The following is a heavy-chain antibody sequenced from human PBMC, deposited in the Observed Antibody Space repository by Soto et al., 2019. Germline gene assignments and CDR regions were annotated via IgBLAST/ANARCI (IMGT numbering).Heavy chain of an antibody. CDR2: IFHDGTA. J-gene: IGHJ4*02. CDR1: GVSISSGNW. D-gene: IGHD3-10*01. V-gene: IGHV4-4*02. Sequence: SETLSLTCAVSGVSISSGNWWTWVRQTPQRGLEYIGEIFHDGTANYYPSFERRVAISVDTSKNQFSLKLTSVTAADPAIYFCARLVYDTRLNYMYFDFWGQGVLVTVSS. CDR3: ARLVYDTRLNYMYFDF.